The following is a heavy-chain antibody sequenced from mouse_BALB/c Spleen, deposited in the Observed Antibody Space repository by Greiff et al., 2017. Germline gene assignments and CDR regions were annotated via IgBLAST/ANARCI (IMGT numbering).Heavy chain of an antibody. CDR2: INPYNGGT. V-gene: IGHV1-18*01. CDR1: GYSFTGYT. Sequence: VQLQQSGPELVKPGASMKISCKASGYSFTGYTMNWVKQSHGKNLEWIGLINPYNGGTSYNQKFKGKATLTVDKSSSTAYMELLSLTSEDSAVYYCASWGYDYGRGYYAMDYWGQGTSVTVSS. CDR3: ASWGYDYGRGYYAMDY. D-gene: IGHD2-4*01. J-gene: IGHJ4*01.